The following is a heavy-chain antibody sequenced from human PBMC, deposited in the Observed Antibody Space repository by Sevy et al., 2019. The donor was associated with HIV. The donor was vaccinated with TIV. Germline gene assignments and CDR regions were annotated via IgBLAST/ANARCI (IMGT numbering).Heavy chain of an antibody. D-gene: IGHD1-26*01. CDR3: AKPHELSGCYLEYYYYAMDV. CDR2: IDPSGDST. V-gene: IGHV1-46*01. J-gene: IGHJ6*02. Sequence: ASVKVSCKASGYTFTNYYIYWVRQAPGQGLEWMAIIDPSGDSTTYAQKFQGRVTMTTDTSTDTVYMDLTSLRSDDTAVYYCAKPHELSGCYLEYYYYAMDVWGQGTTVTVSS. CDR1: GYTFTNYY.